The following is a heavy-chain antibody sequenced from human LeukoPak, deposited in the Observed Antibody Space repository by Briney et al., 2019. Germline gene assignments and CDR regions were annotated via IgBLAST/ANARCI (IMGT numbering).Heavy chain of an antibody. V-gene: IGHV3-11*06. CDR1: GFTFSDNY. CDR2: ISSSSSYT. CDR3: ARVSSSGWYLPY. D-gene: IGHD6-19*01. J-gene: IGHJ4*02. Sequence: PGGSLRLSCAASGFTFSDNYMSWIRQAPGKGLEWVSYISSSSSYTNYADSVKGRFTISRDNAKNSLYLQMNSLRAEDTAVYYCARVSSSGWYLPYWGQGTLVTVSS.